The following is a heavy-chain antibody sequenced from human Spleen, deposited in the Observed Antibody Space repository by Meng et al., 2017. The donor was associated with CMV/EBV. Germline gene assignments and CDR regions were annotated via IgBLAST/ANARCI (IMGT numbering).Heavy chain of an antibody. CDR2: IYPDDSDT. CDR1: GYGVSTYW. Sequence: CKGSGYGVSTYWLSWVRQMPGKGLEWIGNIYPDDSDTAYSPSFQGHVRFSVDKSINTAYLQCSSLKASDTAIYYCARRSYSGYYFDYWGQGTLVTVSP. V-gene: IGHV5-51*01. J-gene: IGHJ4*02. CDR3: ARRSYSGYYFDY. D-gene: IGHD5-18*01.